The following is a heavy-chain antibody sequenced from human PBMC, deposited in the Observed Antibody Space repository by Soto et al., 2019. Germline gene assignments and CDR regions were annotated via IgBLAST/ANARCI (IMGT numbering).Heavy chain of an antibody. D-gene: IGHD3-16*01. J-gene: IGHJ3*02. V-gene: IGHV3-33*01. CDR3: ARTHILWGRRYDAFDI. CDR1: GFTFSSYG. Sequence: QVQLVESGGGVVQPGRSLRLSCAASGFTFSSYGMHWVRQAPGKGLEWVAVIWYDGSNKYYADSVKGRFTISRDNSKNTLYLQMNSLRAEDTAVYYCARTHILWGRRYDAFDIWGQGTMVTVSS. CDR2: IWYDGSNK.